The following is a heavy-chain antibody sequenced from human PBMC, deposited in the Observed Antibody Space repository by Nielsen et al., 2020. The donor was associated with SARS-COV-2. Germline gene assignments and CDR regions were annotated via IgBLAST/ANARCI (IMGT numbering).Heavy chain of an antibody. D-gene: IGHD5-18*01. CDR1: GFTFSSYA. J-gene: IGHJ4*02. Sequence: GESLKISCAASGFTFSSYAMHWVRQAPGKGLEWVAVISYDGSNKYYADSVKGRFTISRDNSKNTLYLQMNSLRAEDTAVYYCAKFRDTAVIKKYYFDYWGQGTLVTVSS. V-gene: IGHV3-30-3*02. CDR3: AKFRDTAVIKKYYFDY. CDR2: ISYDGSNK.